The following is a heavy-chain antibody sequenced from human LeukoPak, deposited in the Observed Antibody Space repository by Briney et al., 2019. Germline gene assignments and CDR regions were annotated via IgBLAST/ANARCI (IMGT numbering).Heavy chain of an antibody. J-gene: IGHJ6*03. D-gene: IGHD6-19*01. Sequence: SETLSLTCTVSGGSISSSSYYWGWIRQPPGKGLEWIGSIYYSGSTYYNPSLKSRVTISVDTSKNQFSLKLSSVTAADTAVYYCAREEYSSGWYGGYYYYMDVWGKGTTVTISS. CDR3: AREEYSSGWYGGYYYYMDV. CDR2: IYYSGST. CDR1: GGSISSSSYY. V-gene: IGHV4-39*07.